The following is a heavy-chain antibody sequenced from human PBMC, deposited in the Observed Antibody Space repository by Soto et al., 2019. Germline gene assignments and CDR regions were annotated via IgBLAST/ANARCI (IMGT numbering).Heavy chain of an antibody. J-gene: IGHJ4*02. CDR1: GGSISSGDYY. Sequence: PSETLSLTCTVSGGSISSGDYYWSWIRQPPGKGLEWIGYIYYSGSTYYNPSLKSRVTISVDTSKNQFSLKLSSVTAADTAVYYRACSYPSSGWSRAQLDYGGQGTLVTVSS. CDR3: ACSYPSSGWSRAQLDY. CDR2: IYYSGST. V-gene: IGHV4-30-4*01. D-gene: IGHD6-19*01.